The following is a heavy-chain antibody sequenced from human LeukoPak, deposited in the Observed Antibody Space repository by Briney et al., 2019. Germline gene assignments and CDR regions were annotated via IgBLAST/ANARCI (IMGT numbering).Heavy chain of an antibody. D-gene: IGHD6-13*01. J-gene: IGHJ4*02. CDR1: GFTFSSYS. CDR3: ARAAAGTSFSPFDY. V-gene: IGHV3-48*04. CDR2: ISSSSSTI. Sequence: GGSLRLSCAASGFTFSSYSMNWVRQAPGKGLEWVSYISSSSSTIYYAGSVKGRFTISRDNAKNSLYLQMNSLRAEDTAVYYCARAAAGTSFSPFDYWGQGTLVTVSS.